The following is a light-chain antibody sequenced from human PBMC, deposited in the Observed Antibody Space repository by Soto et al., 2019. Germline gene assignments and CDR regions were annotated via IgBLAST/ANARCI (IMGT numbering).Light chain of an antibody. CDR1: QTISTW. J-gene: IGKJ5*01. Sequence: GDRVTITCRASQTISTWMAWYQQKPGKAPKLLVYDASTLQSGVASRFSGSGSGTDFTLTISSLQPEDFATYYCQQSYSTPITFGQGTRLEIK. CDR2: DAS. CDR3: QQSYSTPIT. V-gene: IGKV1-39*01.